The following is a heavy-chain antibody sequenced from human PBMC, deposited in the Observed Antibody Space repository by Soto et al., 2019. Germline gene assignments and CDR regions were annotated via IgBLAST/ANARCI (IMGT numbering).Heavy chain of an antibody. CDR2: IKAKTDGETT. CDR3: TTVYAFVPNVY. D-gene: IGHD2-2*01. CDR1: SLIFSNIL. V-gene: IGHV3-15*01. J-gene: IGHJ4*02. Sequence: GRSLRLSCAASSLIFSNILTSWVRQAPGKGTEWVGRIKAKTDGETTDYAAPVKGRFTISRNDSIETVYLQMNSLKTEDTVVYFCTTVYAFVPNVYWGQRAPVTVSA.